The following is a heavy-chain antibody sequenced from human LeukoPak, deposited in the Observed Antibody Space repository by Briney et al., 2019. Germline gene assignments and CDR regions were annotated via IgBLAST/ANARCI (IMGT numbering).Heavy chain of an antibody. J-gene: IGHJ6*01. CDR3: AKEVLPYGMDV. CDR2: IYYSGST. V-gene: IGHV4-59*01. Sequence: SETLSLTCTVYGGSISSYYWSWIRQPPGKGLEWIGYIYYSGSTNYNPSLKSRVAISVDTSKNQFSLKLSSVTAADTAVYYCAKEVLPYGMDVWGERATGSVSS. CDR1: GGSISSYY. D-gene: IGHD3-10*01.